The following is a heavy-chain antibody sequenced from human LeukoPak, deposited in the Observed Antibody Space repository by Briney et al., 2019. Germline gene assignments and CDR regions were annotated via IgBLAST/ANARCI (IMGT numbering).Heavy chain of an antibody. V-gene: IGHV1-2*06. CDR2: INPNSGDT. CDR3: ARDQERTIFWSAPGV. D-gene: IGHD3-3*01. CDR1: GYTFTGYY. Sequence: ASVKVSCKASGYTFTGYYMHWVRQAPGQGLEWMGRINPNSGDTNYAQEFQGRVTMTRDTSISTAYMELSRLRSDDTAVYYCARDQERTIFWSAPGVWGKGTTVTVSS. J-gene: IGHJ6*04.